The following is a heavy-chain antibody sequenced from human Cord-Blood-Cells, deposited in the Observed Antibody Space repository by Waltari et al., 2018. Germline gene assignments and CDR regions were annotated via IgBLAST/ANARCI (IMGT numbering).Heavy chain of an antibody. CDR2: ISYDGSNK. Sequence: QVQLVESGGGVVQPGRSLRLSCAASGFTFSSYAMHCVRPAPGKGLEWVAVISYDGSNKYYADSVKGRFTISRDNSKNTLYLQMNSLRAEDTAVYYCARGGTPPGGYFDYWGQGTLVTVSS. CDR1: GFTFSSYA. V-gene: IGHV3-30*04. J-gene: IGHJ4*02. CDR3: ARGGTPPGGYFDY.